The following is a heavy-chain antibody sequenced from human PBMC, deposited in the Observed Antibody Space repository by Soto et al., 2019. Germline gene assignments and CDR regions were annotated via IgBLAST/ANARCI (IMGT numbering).Heavy chain of an antibody. CDR1: GGSFSGYY. J-gene: IGHJ6*03. V-gene: IGHV4-34*01. CDR2: INHSGST. CDR3: ARKKGYGKPNSYYYYYYMGV. Sequence: SETLSLTCAVYGGSFSGYYWSWIRQPPGKGLEWIGEINHSGSTNYNPSLKSRVTISVDTSKNQFSLKLSSVTAADTAVYYCARKKGYGKPNSYYYYYYMGVWGKGTTVTVSS. D-gene: IGHD4-17*01.